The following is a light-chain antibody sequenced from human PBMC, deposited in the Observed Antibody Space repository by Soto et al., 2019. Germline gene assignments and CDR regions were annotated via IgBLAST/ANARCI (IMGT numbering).Light chain of an antibody. CDR1: QSVSSSY. J-gene: IGKJ1*01. V-gene: IGKV3-20*01. CDR2: GAS. Sequence: ENVFTPSPGPPSFSPGERATPSCRASQSVSSSYLAWYQQKPGQAPRLLIYGASTRATGIPDRFTGSGSGTDFTLTISRLEPEDFAVYYCQQYGSSPRTFGQGTKVDIK. CDR3: QQYGSSPRT.